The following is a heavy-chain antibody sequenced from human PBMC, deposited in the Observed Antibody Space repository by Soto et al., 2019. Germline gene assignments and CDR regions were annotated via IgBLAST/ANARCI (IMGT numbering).Heavy chain of an antibody. D-gene: IGHD3-22*01. CDR3: ARALVTDYNSRDYHYYFAMDV. CDR2: IYYSGTT. Sequence: SETLSLTCTVSGASIRSTYWSWIRQSPGKGLEWIGYIYYSGTTNYNPSLKNRVTISVDTSKNQLSLNLTSVTAADTAVYYCARALVTDYNSRDYHYYFAMDVWGQGTSVTVSS. J-gene: IGHJ6*02. CDR1: GASIRSTY. V-gene: IGHV4-59*01.